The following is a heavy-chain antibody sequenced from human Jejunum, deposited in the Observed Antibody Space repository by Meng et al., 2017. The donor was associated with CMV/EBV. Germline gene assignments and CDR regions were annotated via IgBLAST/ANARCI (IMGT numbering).Heavy chain of an antibody. V-gene: IGHV3-33*06. D-gene: IGHD5-18*01. CDR1: GFTFSANG. J-gene: IGHJ4*02. Sequence: SGFTFSANGMHWVRQAPGKGLEWVATIWYDGFNKFYADSVKGRFTISRDNSKNTLYLQMNSLRAEDTAVYYCAKSLVDTAMDLDEWSQETLVTVSS. CDR2: IWYDGFNK. CDR3: AKSLVDTAMDLDE.